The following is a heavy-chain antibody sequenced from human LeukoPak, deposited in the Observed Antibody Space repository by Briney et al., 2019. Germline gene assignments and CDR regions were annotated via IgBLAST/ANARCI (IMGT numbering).Heavy chain of an antibody. J-gene: IGHJ4*02. D-gene: IGHD3-16*02. CDR1: GFTFSSYW. V-gene: IGHV3-7*03. CDR2: IKQDGSEK. Sequence: PGGSLRLSCAASGFTFSSYWMSWVRQAPGKGLEWVANIKQDGSEKYYVDSVKGRFTISRDNAKNSLYLQMNSLRAEDTAVYYCARDLRQYYDYVWGSYRYTIFDYWGQGTLVTVSS. CDR3: ARDLRQYYDYVWGSYRYTIFDY.